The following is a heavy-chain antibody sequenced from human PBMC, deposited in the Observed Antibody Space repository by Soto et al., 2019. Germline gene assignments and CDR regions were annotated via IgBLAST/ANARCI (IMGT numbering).Heavy chain of an antibody. CDR2: MYYSGST. J-gene: IGHJ4*02. CDR1: GGSIRSYY. Sequence: PSETLSLTCTVSGGSIRSYYWSWIRQPPGKGLEWIGYMYYSGSTNYNPSLKSRVTISVDTSKNQFSLKLNSVAAADTAVYYCATSPLYLGEIYFDYWGQGTLVTVSS. CDR3: ATSPLYLGEIYFDY. D-gene: IGHD3-16*01. V-gene: IGHV4-59*01.